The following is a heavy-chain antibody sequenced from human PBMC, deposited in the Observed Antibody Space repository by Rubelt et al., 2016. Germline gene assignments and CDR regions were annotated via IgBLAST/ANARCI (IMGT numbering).Heavy chain of an antibody. CDR2: ISDSGDDT. D-gene: IGHD6-6*01. CDR3: ARRAEYGGSNGYYYMDV. J-gene: IGHJ6*03. V-gene: IGHV3-23*01. CDR1: GFTFTSYA. Sequence: EVQLLESGGGLVQPGGSLRLSCAASGFTFTSYALTWVRQAPGKGLEWVSTISDSGDDTYYTDSVKGRFTTSRDSSMNMLYLRMNSLRADDTAVDDCARRAEYGGSNGYYYMDVWGKGTTVTVSS.